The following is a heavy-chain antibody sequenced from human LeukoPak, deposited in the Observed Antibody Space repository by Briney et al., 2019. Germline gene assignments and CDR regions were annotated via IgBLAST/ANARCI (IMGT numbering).Heavy chain of an antibody. V-gene: IGHV3-21*01. CDR2: ISSSSTYI. Sequence: GGSLRLSCAVSGFTFSNAWMSWVRQAPGKGLEWVSSISSSSTYIYYADSVKGRFTISRDDAKNSLYLQMNSLRAEDTAVYYCARDLSSSSTAYLHHWGQGTLVTVSS. D-gene: IGHD6-6*01. CDR3: ARDLSSSSTAYLHH. J-gene: IGHJ1*01. CDR1: GFTFSNAW.